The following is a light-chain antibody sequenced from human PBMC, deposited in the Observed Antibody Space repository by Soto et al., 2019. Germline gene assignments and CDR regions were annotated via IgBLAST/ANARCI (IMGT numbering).Light chain of an antibody. CDR3: VLYMGSGSVV. J-gene: IGLJ2*01. CDR2: STN. V-gene: IGLV8-61*01. CDR1: SGSVSTSYY. Sequence: QTVVTQEPSFSVSPGGTVTLTCGLSSGSVSTSYYPSWYQQTPGQAPRTLIYSTNTRSSGVTDRFSGSILGNKAALPITGAQSDDESDYYCVLYMGSGSVVFGGGTKLTVL.